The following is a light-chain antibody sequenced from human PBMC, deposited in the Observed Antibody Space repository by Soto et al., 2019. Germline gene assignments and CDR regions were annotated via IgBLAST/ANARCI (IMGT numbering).Light chain of an antibody. V-gene: IGLV1-40*01. Sequence: QPVLTQPSSVSGAPGQTVTISCTGSSSNIGAEYDVHWYQQLPGGAPKLLIYETSNRLSGVPDRFSGSKSGASASLAITGLQAEDEANYYCQSYDSSLSVVVFGGGPKLTVL. CDR1: SSNIGAEYD. J-gene: IGLJ2*01. CDR2: ETS. CDR3: QSYDSSLSVVV.